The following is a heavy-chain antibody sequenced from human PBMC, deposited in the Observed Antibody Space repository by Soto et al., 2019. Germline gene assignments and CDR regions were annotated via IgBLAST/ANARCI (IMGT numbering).Heavy chain of an antibody. Sequence: ASVKVSCKASGYTFTSYCISWVRQSPVQGLEWMGWISAYNGNTNYAQKLQGRVTMTTDTSTSTAYMELRSLRSDDTAVYYCARDKAGYYYYGMDVWGQGTTVTVSS. V-gene: IGHV1-18*04. J-gene: IGHJ6*02. CDR3: ARDKAGYYYYGMDV. CDR2: ISAYNGNT. CDR1: GYTFTSYC.